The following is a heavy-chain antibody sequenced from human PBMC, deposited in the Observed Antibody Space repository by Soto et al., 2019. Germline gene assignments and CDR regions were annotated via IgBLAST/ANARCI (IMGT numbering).Heavy chain of an antibody. V-gene: IGHV4-59*08. J-gene: IGHJ4*02. CDR1: GGSISSYY. D-gene: IGHD3-10*01. CDR2: IYNIGST. CDR3: ASMGYHYGSGSYPLDY. Sequence: QVQLQESGPGLVKPSETLSLTCTVSGGSISSYYWTWIRQPPGKGLEWIGFIYNIGSTHYNPSLRSRVTMSVDTSKNQFSLMLRSVTAADTAVYYCASMGYHYGSGSYPLDYWGQGTLVTVSS.